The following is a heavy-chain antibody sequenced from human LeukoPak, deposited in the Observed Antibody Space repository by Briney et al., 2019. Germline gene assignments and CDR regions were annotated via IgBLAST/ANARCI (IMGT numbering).Heavy chain of an antibody. CDR1: GFTVSSYA. CDR3: AKAMRGYSYGWLDAFDI. Sequence: GRSLRLSRAASGFTVSSYAISSVSQDPGKWLEWVSAISGSGGSTYYADSVKGRFTISRDNSKNTLYLQMNSLRARDTAVYFCAKAMRGYSYGWLDAFDIWGQGTIVTVSS. V-gene: IGHV3-23*01. CDR2: ISGSGGST. J-gene: IGHJ3*02. D-gene: IGHD5-18*01.